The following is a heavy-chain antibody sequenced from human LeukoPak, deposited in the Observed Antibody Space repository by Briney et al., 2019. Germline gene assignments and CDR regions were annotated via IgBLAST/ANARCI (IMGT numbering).Heavy chain of an antibody. Sequence: GGSLRLSCAASGFTFSSYWMHWVRHAPGKGLEWVSSISSSSSYIYYADSVKGRFTISRDNAKNSLYLQMNSLRAEDTAVYYCARGLSSWSPFSYFDYWGRGTLVTVSS. CDR1: GFTFSSYW. CDR3: ARGLSSWSPFSYFDY. J-gene: IGHJ4*02. D-gene: IGHD6-13*01. CDR2: ISSSSSYI. V-gene: IGHV3-21*01.